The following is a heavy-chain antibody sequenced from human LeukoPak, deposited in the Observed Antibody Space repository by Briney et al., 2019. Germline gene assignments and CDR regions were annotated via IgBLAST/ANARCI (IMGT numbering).Heavy chain of an antibody. D-gene: IGHD3-16*01. Sequence: SETLSLTCVVYGGSFSGYYWSWIRQPPGKGLEWIGEINHSGSTNYNPSLKSRVTISVDTSKNQFSLKLSSVTAADTAVYYCARGGGSGSDYWGQGTLVTVSS. CDR2: INHSGST. CDR1: GGSFSGYY. V-gene: IGHV4-34*01. J-gene: IGHJ4*02. CDR3: ARGGGSGSDY.